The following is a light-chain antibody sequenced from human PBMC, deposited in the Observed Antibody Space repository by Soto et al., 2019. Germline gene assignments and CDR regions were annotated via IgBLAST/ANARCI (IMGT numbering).Light chain of an antibody. J-gene: IGLJ2*01. CDR1: SADVGGYDF. Sequence: QSVLTQPRSVSGSPGQSVTISCAGSSADVGGYDFVSWYKQHPGKAPKLIISDVSKRPSGVPDRFSGSKSGSTASLTISGLQAEDEADYYCSSFAGSHVAFGGGTKLTVL. V-gene: IGLV2-11*01. CDR2: DVS. CDR3: SSFAGSHVA.